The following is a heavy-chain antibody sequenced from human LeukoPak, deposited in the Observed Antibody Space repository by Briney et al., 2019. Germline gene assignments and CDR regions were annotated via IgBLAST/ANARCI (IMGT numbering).Heavy chain of an antibody. Sequence: GGSLRLSCAASGFTFSSYAMSWVRQAPGKGLEWVSIVTGTGSSTNYADSVRGRFTISRDNSKNTLYLQMNSLRAEDTATYYCAKGGTADLAYIDYWGQGALVTVSS. V-gene: IGHV3-23*01. J-gene: IGHJ4*02. D-gene: IGHD1/OR15-1a*01. CDR1: GFTFSSYA. CDR2: VTGTGSST. CDR3: AKGGTADLAYIDY.